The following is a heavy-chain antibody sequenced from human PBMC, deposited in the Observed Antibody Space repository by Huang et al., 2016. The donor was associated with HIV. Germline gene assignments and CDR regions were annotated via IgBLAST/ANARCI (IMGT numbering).Heavy chain of an antibody. CDR1: AFTFRSYA. V-gene: IGHV3-23*01. D-gene: IGHD5-12*01. J-gene: IGHJ5*02. Sequence: EMQLLESGGGLVQPGGSLRLSCAASAFTFRSYAMTGGRQAQGRGLEGVSAARGSGGNTYYADSVKGRFTISRDNSKNTLYLQMNSLRAEDTAVYYCAKVASGYDFSARGSDWFDPWGQGTLVSVSS. CDR3: AKVASGYDFSARGSDWFDP. CDR2: ARGSGGNT.